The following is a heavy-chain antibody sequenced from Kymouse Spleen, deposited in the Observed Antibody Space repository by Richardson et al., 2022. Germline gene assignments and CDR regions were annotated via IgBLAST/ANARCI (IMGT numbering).Heavy chain of an antibody. J-gene: IGHJ4*02. D-gene: IGHD5-12*01. Sequence: QVQLQQWGAGLLKPSETLSLTCAVYGGSFSGYYWSWIRQPPGKGLEWIGEINHSGSTNYNPSLKSRVTISVDTSKNQFSLKLSSVTAADTAVYYCARGPVVATEALFDYWGQGTLVTVSS. CDR1: GGSFSGYY. CDR2: INHSGST. V-gene: IGHV4-34*01. CDR3: ARGPVVATEALFDY.